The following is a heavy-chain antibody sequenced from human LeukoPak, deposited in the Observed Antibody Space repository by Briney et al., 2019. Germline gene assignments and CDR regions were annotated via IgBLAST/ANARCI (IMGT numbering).Heavy chain of an antibody. CDR2: ISYDGSNK. V-gene: IGHV3-30*04. CDR1: GFTFSSYA. J-gene: IGHJ4*02. CDR3: AKSDTAMADY. D-gene: IGHD5-18*01. Sequence: GGSLRLSCAASGFTFSSYAMHWVRQAPGKGLEWVAVISYDGSNKYYADSVKGRFTISRDNSKNTLYLQMNSLRAEDTAVYYCAKSDTAMADYWGQGTLVTVSS.